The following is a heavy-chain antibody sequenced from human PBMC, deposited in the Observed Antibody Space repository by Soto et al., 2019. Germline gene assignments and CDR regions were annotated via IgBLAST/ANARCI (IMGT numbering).Heavy chain of an antibody. Sequence: PSETLSLTCTVSGGPISSYYWTWIRQPPGEGLDWIGYIYYTGSTDYNPSLKSRVSMSIDPHKNQFSLNLSSVTAADTAVYYCARAFGSTMPSLVWGQGTLVTVSS. CDR1: GGPISSYY. CDR2: IYYTGST. CDR3: ARAFGSTMPSLV. D-gene: IGHD3-16*01. V-gene: IGHV4-59*01. J-gene: IGHJ4*02.